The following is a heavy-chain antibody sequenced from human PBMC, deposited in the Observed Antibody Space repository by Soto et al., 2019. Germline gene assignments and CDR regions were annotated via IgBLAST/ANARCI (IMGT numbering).Heavy chain of an antibody. CDR2: IIPIFGTA. D-gene: IGHD6-6*01. J-gene: IGHJ5*02. V-gene: IGHV1-69*13. Sequence: SVKVSCKASGGTFSSYAISWVRQAPGQGLGWMGGIIPIFGTANYAQKFQGRVTITADESTSTAYMELSSLRSEDTAVYYCAREGVLQYSSSSVWFDPWGQGTLVTVSS. CDR1: GGTFSSYA. CDR3: AREGVLQYSSSSVWFDP.